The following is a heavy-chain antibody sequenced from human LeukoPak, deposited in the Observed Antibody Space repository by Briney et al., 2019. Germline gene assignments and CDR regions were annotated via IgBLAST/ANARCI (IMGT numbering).Heavy chain of an antibody. CDR2: ISGSGGST. Sequence: GGSLRLSCAASGFTFSSYAMSWVRQAPGKGLEWVSAISGSGGSTYYADSVKGRFTISRDNSKNTLYLQMNSLRAEDTAVYYCARDYLWTYYYDSSGYDWNFGDYWGQGTLVTVSS. D-gene: IGHD3-22*01. CDR1: GFTFSSYA. J-gene: IGHJ4*02. V-gene: IGHV3-23*01. CDR3: ARDYLWTYYYDSSGYDWNFGDY.